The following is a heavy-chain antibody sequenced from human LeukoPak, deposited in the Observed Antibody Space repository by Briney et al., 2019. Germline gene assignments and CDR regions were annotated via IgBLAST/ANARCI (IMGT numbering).Heavy chain of an antibody. V-gene: IGHV4-61*02. CDR3: ASYREAYDLYPHGLDV. CDR1: GASVSTTAYF. D-gene: IGHD5-24*01. Sequence: SQTLSLTCSVSGASVSTTAYFWNWIRQPAGEGLEWIGRIYASGNTHYNPSLKSRVTMSLDTSKNQFSLTMTSVTAADSAVYFCASYREAYDLYPHGLDVWGRGTVVTVSS. CDR2: IYASGNT. J-gene: IGHJ3*01.